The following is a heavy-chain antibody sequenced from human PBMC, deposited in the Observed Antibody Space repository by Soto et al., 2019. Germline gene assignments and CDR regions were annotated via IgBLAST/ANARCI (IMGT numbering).Heavy chain of an antibody. CDR1: GGSISSYY. CDR2: IFYSGST. Sequence: PSETLSLSCTVSGGSISSYYCSCILQPPGKGLEWIGYIFYSGSTNYDPSLKSRVTITVGTPKNQFSLKLSSVTAADTAVYYCAKGSYRPQAYWGQGTLVTVSS. D-gene: IGHD1-26*01. CDR3: AKGSYRPQAY. V-gene: IGHV4-59*08. J-gene: IGHJ4*02.